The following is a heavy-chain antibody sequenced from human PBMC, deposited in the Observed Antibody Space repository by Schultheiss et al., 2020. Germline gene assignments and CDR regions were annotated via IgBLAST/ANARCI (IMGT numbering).Heavy chain of an antibody. Sequence: GESLKISCAASGFTFSSYEMNWVRQAPVKGLVWVSRINNDGSSATYADSVKGRFTISRDNAKNTLYLQMNSLRAEDTAVYYCATCHYYGSGADFDYWGQGTLVTVSS. D-gene: IGHD3-10*01. V-gene: IGHV3-74*01. CDR1: GFTFSSYE. J-gene: IGHJ4*02. CDR3: ATCHYYGSGADFDY. CDR2: INNDGSSA.